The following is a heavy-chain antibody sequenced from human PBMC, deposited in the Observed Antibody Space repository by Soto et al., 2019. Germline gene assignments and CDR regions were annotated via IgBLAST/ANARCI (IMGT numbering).Heavy chain of an antibody. D-gene: IGHD5-12*01. V-gene: IGHV1-46*01. J-gene: IGHJ4*02. CDR2: INPSGGST. CDR1: GYTFTSYY. Sequence: ASVKVSCKASGYTFTSYYMHWVRQAPGQGLEWMGIINPSGGSTSYAQKFQGRVTMTRDTSKNQFSLKLSSVTAADTAVYYCASAWERDGYKKREDNYFDYWGQGTLVTVSS. CDR3: ASAWERDGYKKREDNYFDY.